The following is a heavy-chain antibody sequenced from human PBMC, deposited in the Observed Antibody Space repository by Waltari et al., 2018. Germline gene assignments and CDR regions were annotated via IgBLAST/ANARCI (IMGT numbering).Heavy chain of an antibody. CDR2: ISYDGSNK. V-gene: IGHV3-30*18. CDR3: AKGDYGVGWGMDV. D-gene: IGHD4-17*01. CDR1: GFTFSIYG. J-gene: IGHJ6*02. Sequence: QVQLVESGGGVVQPGRSLRLSCAASGFTFSIYGLHWVRQATGKGLEWGAVISYDGSNKYYADSVKGRFTISRDNSKNTLYLQMNSLRAEDTAVYYCAKGDYGVGWGMDVWGQGTTVTVSS.